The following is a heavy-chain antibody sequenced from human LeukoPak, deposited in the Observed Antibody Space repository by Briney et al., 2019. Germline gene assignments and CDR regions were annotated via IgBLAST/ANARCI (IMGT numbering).Heavy chain of an antibody. CDR1: GYTFTGYY. V-gene: IGHV1-2*02. D-gene: IGHD3-10*01. Sequence: GASVKVSCKASGYTFTGYYMHWVRQAPGQGLEWMGWINPNSGGTNYAQKFQGRVTMTRDTSISTAYMELSRLRSDDTAVYYCASSVRGVIIDYKIDYWGQGTLVTVSS. CDR3: ASSVRGVIIDYKIDY. CDR2: INPNSGGT. J-gene: IGHJ4*02.